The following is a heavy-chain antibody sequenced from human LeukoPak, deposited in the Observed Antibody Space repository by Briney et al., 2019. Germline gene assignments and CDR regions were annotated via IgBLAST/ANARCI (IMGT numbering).Heavy chain of an antibody. D-gene: IGHD1-7*01. CDR1: GFTFSSYA. CDR2: ISGSGGST. J-gene: IGHJ6*03. V-gene: IGHV3-23*01. CDR3: AKRRGLELLYYYYMDV. Sequence: GGSLRLSCAASGFTFSSYAMSWVRQAPGQGLEWVSAISGSGGSTYYADSAKGRFTISRDNSKNTLYLQMNSLRAEDTAVYYCAKRRGLELLYYYYMDVWGKGTTVTVSS.